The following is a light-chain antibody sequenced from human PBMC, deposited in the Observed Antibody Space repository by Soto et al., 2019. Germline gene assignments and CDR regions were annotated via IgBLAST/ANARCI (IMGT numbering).Light chain of an antibody. CDR3: QQYGDSPPNS. J-gene: IGKJ2*01. CDR1: QSVNSRF. V-gene: IGKV3-20*01. Sequence: EIVMSQSPGTLSLSPGESATLSCRASQSVNSRFLAWYQHKPGQAPRSLSDAASTRATGIPDTFSGSASATDFTLTISRLEPEDFAVYSCQQYGDSPPNSFGQGTKLEIK. CDR2: AAS.